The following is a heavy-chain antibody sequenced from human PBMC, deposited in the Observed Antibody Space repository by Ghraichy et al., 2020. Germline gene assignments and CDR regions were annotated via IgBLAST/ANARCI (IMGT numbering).Heavy chain of an antibody. CDR3: ARFAGYSSVLGWFDP. V-gene: IGHV4-59*01. CDR2: IYYSGST. D-gene: IGHD6-13*01. Sequence: SETLSLTCTVSGGSISSYYWSWIRQPPGKGLEWIGYIYYSGSTNYNPSLKSRVTISVDTSKNQFSLKLSSVTAADTAVYYCARFAGYSSVLGWFDPWGQGTLVTVSS. CDR1: GGSISSYY. J-gene: IGHJ5*02.